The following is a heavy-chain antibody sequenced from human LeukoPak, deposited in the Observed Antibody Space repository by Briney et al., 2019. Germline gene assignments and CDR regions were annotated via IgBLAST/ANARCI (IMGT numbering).Heavy chain of an antibody. V-gene: IGHV4-31*03. J-gene: IGHJ4*02. CDR2: IYYSGST. CDR3: ARDPMHYGSGSYYRL. D-gene: IGHD3-10*01. Sequence: SETLSLTCTVSGGSISSGGYYWSWIRQHPGKGLEWIGYIYYSGSTYYNPSLKSRVTISVDTSKNQFSLKLSSVTAADTAVYYCARDPMHYGSGSYYRLWGQGTLVTVSS. CDR1: GGSISSGGYY.